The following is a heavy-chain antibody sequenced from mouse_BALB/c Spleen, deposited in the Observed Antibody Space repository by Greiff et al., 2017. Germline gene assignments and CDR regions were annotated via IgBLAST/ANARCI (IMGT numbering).Heavy chain of an antibody. CDR2: ISSGGSYT. V-gene: IGHV5-6*01. Sequence: VHLVESGGDLVKPGGSLKLSCAASGFTFSSYGMSWVRQTPDKRLEWVATISSGGSYTYYPDSVKGRFTISRDNAKNTLYLQMSSLKSEDTAMYYCARHRGDGRNTEAMDYWGQGTSVTVSS. J-gene: IGHJ4*01. CDR1: GFTFSSYG. CDR3: ARHRGDGRNTEAMDY. D-gene: IGHD2-3*01.